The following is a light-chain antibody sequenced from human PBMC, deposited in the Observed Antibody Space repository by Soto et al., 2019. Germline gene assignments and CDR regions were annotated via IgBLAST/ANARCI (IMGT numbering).Light chain of an antibody. CDR2: GAS. J-gene: IGKJ2*01. CDR1: QSVSSSY. CDR3: QQFGNSPYT. Sequence: EIVLTQSPGTLSLSPGERATLSCRASQSVSSSYLAWYQQKPGQTPRLLIYGASSRATGIPDRFSGSGSGTDFTLTINCLEPEDFAVYYCQQFGNSPYTFGQGTKLDIK. V-gene: IGKV3-20*01.